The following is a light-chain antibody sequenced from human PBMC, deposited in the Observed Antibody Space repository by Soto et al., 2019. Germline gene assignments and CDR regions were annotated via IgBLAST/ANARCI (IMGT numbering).Light chain of an antibody. J-gene: IGKJ5*01. V-gene: IGKV2D-29*01. Sequence: DVVMPPPPLSLSVTPGQSASMSCKSSQSLLQSDGKTYLFWYLQKPGQPPQLLTYEVSRRLSGVPDRISGSGSGTDFTLKISRVEAVDVGVYYCMQSIQLPITFGQGTRLEIK. CDR1: QSLLQSDGKTY. CDR3: MQSIQLPIT. CDR2: EVS.